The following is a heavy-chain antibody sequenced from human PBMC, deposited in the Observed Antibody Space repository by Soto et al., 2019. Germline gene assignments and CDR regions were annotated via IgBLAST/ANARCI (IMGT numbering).Heavy chain of an antibody. CDR2: IRGNGGST. V-gene: IGHV3-64D*06. Sequence: GGSLRLSCSASGFSFSTYVMYWVRQAPGKGLEYVSGIRGNGGSTYYADSVKGRFTISRDNSKYTLYLQMSILRVEDTAMYYCVKDGGVDSNYCYGMDVWGQGTTVTVSS. J-gene: IGHJ6*02. CDR3: VKDGGVDSNYCYGMDV. CDR1: GFSFSTYV. D-gene: IGHD5-12*01.